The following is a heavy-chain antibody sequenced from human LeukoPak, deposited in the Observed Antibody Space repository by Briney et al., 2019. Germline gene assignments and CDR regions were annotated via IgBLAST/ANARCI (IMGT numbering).Heavy chain of an antibody. Sequence: GGSLRLSCEASGLIFSSYWMSWVRQAPGKGLEWVANIKKDGSEMYYVDSVKGRFTISRDNAKNSLYLQMNSLRTEDTAVYYCARDWGYSTSGPYWGQGTLATVSS. J-gene: IGHJ4*02. D-gene: IGHD6-13*01. CDR3: ARDWGYSTSGPY. CDR1: GLIFSSYW. CDR2: IKKDGSEM. V-gene: IGHV3-7*01.